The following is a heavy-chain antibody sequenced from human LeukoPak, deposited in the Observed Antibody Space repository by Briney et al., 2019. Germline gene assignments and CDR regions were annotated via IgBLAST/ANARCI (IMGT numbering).Heavy chain of an antibody. CDR1: GGSISTSNYY. D-gene: IGHD3-10*01. Sequence: PSETLSLTCTVSGGSISTSNYYWGWIRQPPGKGLEWIGNIFYSGSTYYNPSLKSRVTISVDTSKNQFSLKLSSVTAADTAVYYCARLSRIRTYYYGSGSYYNQGNFFDYWGQGTPVTVPS. J-gene: IGHJ4*02. CDR3: ARLSRIRTYYYGSGSYYNQGNFFDY. CDR2: IFYSGST. V-gene: IGHV4-39*07.